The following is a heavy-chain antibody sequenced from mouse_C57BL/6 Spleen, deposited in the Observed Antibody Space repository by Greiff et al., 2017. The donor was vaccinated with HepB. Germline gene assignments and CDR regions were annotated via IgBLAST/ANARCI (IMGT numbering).Heavy chain of an antibody. J-gene: IGHJ2*01. CDR2: IDPENGDT. CDR3: SLYGSGLDY. V-gene: IGHV14-4*01. CDR1: GFNIKDYY. Sequence: VQLQQPGAELVRPGASVKLSCTASGFNIKDYYMHWVKQRPEQGLEWIGRIDPENGDTEYASKFQGKATITADTSSNTAYLQLSSLTSEDTAVYYCSLYGSGLDYWGQGTTLTVSS. D-gene: IGHD1-1*01.